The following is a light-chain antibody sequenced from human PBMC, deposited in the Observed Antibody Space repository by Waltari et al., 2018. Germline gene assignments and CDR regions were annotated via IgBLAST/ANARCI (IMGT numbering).Light chain of an antibody. J-gene: IGLJ2*01. Sequence: QSALTQPASVSGSPGQSITISCTGTSSDVGGYNYVSWYQQHPGKAPKLMIYDVSNRPSGVSNRVSGSKSGNTASLTISGLQAEDEADYYCSSYTSSSTLVFGGGIKLTVL. CDR1: SSDVGGYNY. CDR2: DVS. CDR3: SSYTSSSTLV. V-gene: IGLV2-14*01.